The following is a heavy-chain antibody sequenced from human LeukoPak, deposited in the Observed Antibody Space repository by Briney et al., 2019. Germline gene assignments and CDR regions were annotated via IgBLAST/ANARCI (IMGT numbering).Heavy chain of an antibody. CDR1: GYTFTGYY. J-gene: IGHJ6*03. CDR3: ARGMEPYYYMDV. Sequence: GASVKVSCKASGYTFTGYYMHWVRQAPGQGLEWMGWINPNIGGTNYAQKFQGRVTMTRDTSISTAYMELSRLRSDDAAVYYCARGMEPYYYMDVWGKGTTVTVSS. D-gene: IGHD1-26*01. CDR2: INPNIGGT. V-gene: IGHV1-2*02.